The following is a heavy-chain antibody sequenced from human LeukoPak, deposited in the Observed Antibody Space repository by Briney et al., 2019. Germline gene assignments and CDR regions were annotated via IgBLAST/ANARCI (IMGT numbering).Heavy chain of an antibody. V-gene: IGHV1-2*02. CDR2: INPNSGGA. CDR1: GYTFTGYY. Sequence: ASVKVSCKASGYTFTGYYMHWVRQAPGQGLEWMGWINPNSGGANYAQKFQGRVTMTRDTSISTAYMELSRLRSDDTAVYYCARDIHVVVIANAAFDIWGQGIMVTVSS. CDR3: ARDIHVVVIANAAFDI. J-gene: IGHJ3*02. D-gene: IGHD2-21*01.